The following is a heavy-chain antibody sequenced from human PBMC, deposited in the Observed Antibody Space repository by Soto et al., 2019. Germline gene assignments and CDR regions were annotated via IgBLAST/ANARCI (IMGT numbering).Heavy chain of an antibody. J-gene: IGHJ3*02. V-gene: IGHV6-1*01. CDR2: TYYRSKWYN. CDR3: ARLWDIVVVPAAKVSRAFDI. Sequence: SQTLSLPCAISGDSVSSNSAAWNWIRQSPSRGLEWLGRTYYRSKWYNDYAVSVKSRITINPDTSKNQFSLQLNSVTPEDTAVYYCARLWDIVVVPAAKVSRAFDIWGQGTMVTVSS. CDR1: GDSVSSNSAA. D-gene: IGHD2-2*01.